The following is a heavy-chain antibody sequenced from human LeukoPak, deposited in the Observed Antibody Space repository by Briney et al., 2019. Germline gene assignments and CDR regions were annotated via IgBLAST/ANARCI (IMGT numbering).Heavy chain of an antibody. CDR1: GFTFSSYA. V-gene: IGHV3-23*01. CDR3: ARGGQQLVTTYYYYYYMDV. CDR2: ISGSGGST. J-gene: IGHJ6*03. Sequence: PGGSLRLSCAASGFTFSSYAMSWVRQAPGKGLEWVSAISGSGGSTYYADSVKGRFTISRDNSKNTLYLQMNSLRAEDTAVYYCARGGQQLVTTYYYYYYMDVWGKGTTVTISS. D-gene: IGHD6-13*01.